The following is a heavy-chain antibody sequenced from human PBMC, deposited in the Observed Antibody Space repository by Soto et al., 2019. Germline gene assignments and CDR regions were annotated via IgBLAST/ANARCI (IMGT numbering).Heavy chain of an antibody. D-gene: IGHD2-2*01. CDR2: ISWDGGST. Sequence: GGSLRLSCAASGFTFDDYAMHWVRQAPGKGLEWVSLISWDGGSTYYADSVKGRFTISRDNSKNSLYLQMNSLRAEDTALYYCAKGDCSSTSCYYYGMDVWGQGTTVTVSS. CDR3: AKGDCSSTSCYYYGMDV. CDR1: GFTFDDYA. V-gene: IGHV3-43D*03. J-gene: IGHJ6*02.